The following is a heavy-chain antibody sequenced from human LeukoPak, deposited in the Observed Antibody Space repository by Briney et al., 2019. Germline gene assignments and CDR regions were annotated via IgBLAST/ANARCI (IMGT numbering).Heavy chain of an antibody. Sequence: ASVKVSCKASGYTFTGYYMHWVRQAPGQGLEWMGWINPNSGGTNYAQKFQGRVTMTRDTSISTAYMELRSLRSDDTAVYYCARDLRGWSYYFDYWGQGTLLTVSS. V-gene: IGHV1-2*02. CDR1: GYTFTGYY. CDR2: INPNSGGT. CDR3: ARDLRGWSYYFDY. J-gene: IGHJ4*02. D-gene: IGHD6-19*01.